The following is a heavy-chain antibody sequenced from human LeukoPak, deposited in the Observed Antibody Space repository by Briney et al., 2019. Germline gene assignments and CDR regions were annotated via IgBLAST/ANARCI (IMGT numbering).Heavy chain of an antibody. CDR3: ARGAPSSGSLHYVDY. Sequence: SETLSLTCTVSGGSISNYYWNWIRQPPGKELEWIGYIYYSGSTNYNPSLKSRVTISVDTSKNQFSLKLSSVTAADTAVYYCARGAPSSGSLHYVDYWGQGTLVTVSS. V-gene: IGHV4-59*01. CDR1: GGSISNYY. J-gene: IGHJ4*02. D-gene: IGHD3-22*01. CDR2: IYYSGST.